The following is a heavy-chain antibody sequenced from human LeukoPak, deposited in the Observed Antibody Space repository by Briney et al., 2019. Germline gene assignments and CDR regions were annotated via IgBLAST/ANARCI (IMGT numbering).Heavy chain of an antibody. Sequence: SETLSLTCTISGGSISTGAYYWSWIRQPPGKGLEWIGYIYYSGSTNYNPSLKSRVTISVDTSKNQFSLKLSSVTAADTAVYYCARTRSVAAPMYYFDYWGQGTLVTVSS. CDR1: GGSISTGAYY. V-gene: IGHV4-61*08. CDR2: IYYSGST. D-gene: IGHD6-19*01. CDR3: ARTRSVAAPMYYFDY. J-gene: IGHJ4*02.